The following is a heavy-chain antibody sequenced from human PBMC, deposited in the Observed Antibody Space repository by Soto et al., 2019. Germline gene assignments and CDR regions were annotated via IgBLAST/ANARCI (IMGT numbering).Heavy chain of an antibody. CDR3: ARDQDYYGSGSYWSYYYGMDV. V-gene: IGHV1-69*13. CDR2: IIPIFGTA. CDR1: GGTFSSYA. Sequence: SVKVSCKASGGTFSSYAISWVRQAPGQGLEWMGGIIPIFGTANYAQKFQGRVTITADESTSTAYMELSSLRSEDTAVYYCARDQDYYGSGSYWSYYYGMDVWGQGTTVTVSS. J-gene: IGHJ6*02. D-gene: IGHD3-10*01.